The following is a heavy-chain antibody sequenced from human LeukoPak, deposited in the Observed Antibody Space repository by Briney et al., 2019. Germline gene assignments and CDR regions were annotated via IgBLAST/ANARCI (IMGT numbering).Heavy chain of an antibody. CDR2: ISAYNGNT. CDR1: GYTFTSYG. V-gene: IGHV1-18*04. CDR3: ARGGENIVVVVAAGTDAFDI. J-gene: IGHJ3*02. D-gene: IGHD2-15*01. Sequence: ASVKVSCKASGYTFTSYGISWVRQAPGQGLEWMGWISAYNGNTNYAQKLQGRVTMTTDTSTSTAYMELRSLRSDDTAVYYCARGGENIVVVVAAGTDAFDIWGQGTMVTVSS.